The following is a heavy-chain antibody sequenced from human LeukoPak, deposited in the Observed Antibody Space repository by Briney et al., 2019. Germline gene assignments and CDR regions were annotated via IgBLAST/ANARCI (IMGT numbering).Heavy chain of an antibody. Sequence: ASVKVSCKASGYTFTSYGISWVRQAPGQGLEWMGWISAYNGNTNYAQKLQGRVTMTTDTSTSTAYMEPRSLRSDDTAVYYCARDRLGSRGAMIVVVDFDYWGQGTLVTVSS. D-gene: IGHD3-22*01. CDR3: ARDRLGSRGAMIVVVDFDY. CDR2: ISAYNGNT. CDR1: GYTFTSYG. J-gene: IGHJ4*02. V-gene: IGHV1-18*01.